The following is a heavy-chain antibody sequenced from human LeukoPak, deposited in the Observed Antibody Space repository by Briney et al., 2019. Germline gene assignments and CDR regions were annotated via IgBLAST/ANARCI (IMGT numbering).Heavy chain of an antibody. V-gene: IGHV1-46*01. Sequence: ASVKVSCKASGYTFTNYYMHWVRQAPGQALEWMGMINPSGGSTTYAQKFQGRVTMTRDTSTSTVYMELSSLRSEDTAVYYCARVPYCSNGICYTHYYCDYWGQGTLVTVSS. CDR3: ARVPYCSNGICYTHYYCDY. D-gene: IGHD2-8*01. CDR2: INPSGGST. J-gene: IGHJ4*02. CDR1: GYTFTNYY.